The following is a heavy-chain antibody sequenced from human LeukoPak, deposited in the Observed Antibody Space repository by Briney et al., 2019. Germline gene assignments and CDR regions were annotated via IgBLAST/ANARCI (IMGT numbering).Heavy chain of an antibody. D-gene: IGHD2-2*02. CDR2: IYWDADK. V-gene: IGHV2-5*02. CDR3: ARVGFCSSTSCYSGAYYFDY. J-gene: IGHJ4*02. CDR1: GSSLNTNGVG. Sequence: SGPTLVNPTQPLTLTCTFSGSSLNTNGVGVGWIRQPPGKALEWLAIIYWDADKRYSPSLKSRLTVTKDTSKNQVVLTMTNMDLVDTATYYCARVGFCSSTSCYSGAYYFDYWGQGTLVTVSS.